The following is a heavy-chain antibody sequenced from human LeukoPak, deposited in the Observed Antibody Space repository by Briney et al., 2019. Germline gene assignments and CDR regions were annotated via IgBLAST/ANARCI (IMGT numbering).Heavy chain of an antibody. CDR1: GGSISGHY. D-gene: IGHD5-12*01. J-gene: IGHJ6*02. Sequence: PSETLSLTCTVSGGSISGHYWSWIRQSPEKGLEWIGYVYYTGSTFYNPSLKSRVTMSINMSMNQFSLNLRAVTAADTAVYYCARLGYEVDASVVAAYHCYGMDVWGQGNTVTVSS. CDR3: ARLGYEVDASVVAAYHCYGMDV. V-gene: IGHV4-59*11. CDR2: VYYTGST.